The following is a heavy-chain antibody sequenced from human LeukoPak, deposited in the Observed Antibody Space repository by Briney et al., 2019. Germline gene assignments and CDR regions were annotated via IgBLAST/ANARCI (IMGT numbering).Heavy chain of an antibody. D-gene: IGHD1-26*01. J-gene: IGHJ4*02. Sequence: PGGSLRLSCAASGFTFSSYEMNWVRQAPGKGLEWVSYISSSGSAIYYADSVKGRFTISRDNAKNSLYLQMNSLRAEDTAVYYCARDYDVSGSYGGWGQGTLVTVSS. V-gene: IGHV3-48*03. CDR2: ISSSGSAI. CDR1: GFTFSSYE. CDR3: ARDYDVSGSYGG.